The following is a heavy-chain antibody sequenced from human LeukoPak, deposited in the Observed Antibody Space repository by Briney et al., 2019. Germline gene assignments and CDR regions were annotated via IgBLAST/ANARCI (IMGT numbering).Heavy chain of an antibody. CDR2: IYHSGST. J-gene: IGHJ2*01. Sequence: SETLSLTCTVSDGSISSYYWSWIRQPPGKGLEWIGYIYHSGSTNYNPSLKSRVTISVDTSKNQFSLKLSSVTAADTAVYYCARKHSSTSPFDLWGRGTLVTVSS. CDR1: DGSISSYY. V-gene: IGHV4-59*01. CDR3: ARKHSSTSPFDL. D-gene: IGHD2-2*01.